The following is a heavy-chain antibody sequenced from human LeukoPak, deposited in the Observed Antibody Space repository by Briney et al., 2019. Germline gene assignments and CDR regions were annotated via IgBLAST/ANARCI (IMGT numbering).Heavy chain of an antibody. D-gene: IGHD3-10*01. CDR1: GFTFSSYA. CDR3: AKGHYYGSGSLDY. Sequence: PGGSLRLSCAASGFTFSSYAMSWVRQGPGRGLEWVSAISGSGGSTYYADSVKGRFTISRDNSKNTLYVQMNSLRAEDTTVYYCAKGHYYGSGSLDYWGQGTLVTVSS. J-gene: IGHJ4*02. V-gene: IGHV3-23*01. CDR2: ISGSGGST.